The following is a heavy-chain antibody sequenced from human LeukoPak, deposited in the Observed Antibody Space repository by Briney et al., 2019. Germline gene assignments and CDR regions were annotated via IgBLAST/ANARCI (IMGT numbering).Heavy chain of an antibody. D-gene: IGHD6-19*01. CDR2: IGTAGDT. J-gene: IGHJ4*02. V-gene: IGHV3-13*01. Sequence: GGSLRLSCAASGFTFSSHDMHWVRQATGKGLEWVSAIGTAGDTYYPGSVKGRFTISRENAKNSLYLQMNSLRAGDTAVYYCAREDSSGRFDYWGQGTLVTVSS. CDR1: GFTFSSHD. CDR3: AREDSSGRFDY.